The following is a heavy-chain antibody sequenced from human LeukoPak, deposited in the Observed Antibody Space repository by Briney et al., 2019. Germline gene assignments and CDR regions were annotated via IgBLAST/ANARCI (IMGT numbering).Heavy chain of an antibody. CDR1: GYNFVTYW. J-gene: IGHJ2*01. CDR2: IYPGNSDI. V-gene: IGHV5-51*01. Sequence: AGESLKISCKGSGYNFVTYWIGWVRQMPGKGLEWVGIIYPGNSDIRYSPSFQGQVTMSVDKSISTAYLQRSSLKASDTAMYYCARPGYRGGWYFDLWGRGTLVTVSS. D-gene: IGHD3-16*02. CDR3: ARPGYRGGWYFDL.